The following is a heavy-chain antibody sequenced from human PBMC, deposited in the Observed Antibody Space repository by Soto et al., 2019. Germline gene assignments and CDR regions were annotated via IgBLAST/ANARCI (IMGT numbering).Heavy chain of an antibody. CDR2: IYHSGST. Sequence: QVQLQESGPGLVKPSGTLSLTCAVSGGSISSSNWWSWVRQPPGKGLEWIGEIYHSGSTNYNPSLKRRVTIAVDKAKNQVSLKLSSVTAAGTAVYYCARVAVAGTRFDYWGQGTLVTVSS. CDR3: ARVAVAGTRFDY. J-gene: IGHJ4*02. V-gene: IGHV4-4*02. D-gene: IGHD6-19*01. CDR1: GGSISSSNW.